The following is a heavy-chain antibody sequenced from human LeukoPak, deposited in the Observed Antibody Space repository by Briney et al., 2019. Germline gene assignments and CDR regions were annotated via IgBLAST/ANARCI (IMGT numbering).Heavy chain of an antibody. CDR1: GFTFSSYE. CDR2: IKSKTDGGTT. CDR3: ATETWIQLWSSRGYFYGRLDY. J-gene: IGHJ4*02. V-gene: IGHV3-15*01. Sequence: GGSLRLSCAASGFTFSSYEMNWVRQAPGKGLEWVGRIKSKTDGGTTDYAAPVKGRFTISRDDSKNTLYLQMNSLQIEDTAVYYCATETWIQLWSSRGYFYGRLDYWGQGTLVTVSS. D-gene: IGHD5-18*01.